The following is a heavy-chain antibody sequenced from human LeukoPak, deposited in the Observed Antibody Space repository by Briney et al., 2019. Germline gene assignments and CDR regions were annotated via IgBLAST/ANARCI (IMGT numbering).Heavy chain of an antibody. CDR3: ARQLPVLRYFDWLPYYYYYMDV. Sequence: SVKVSCKASGGTFSSYAISWVRQAPGQGLEWMGGIIPIFGTANYAQKFQGRVTITADESTSTAYMELSSLRSEDTAVYYCARQLPVLRYFDWLPYYYYYMDVWGKGTTVTVSS. CDR2: IIPIFGTA. D-gene: IGHD3-9*01. CDR1: GGTFSSYA. J-gene: IGHJ6*03. V-gene: IGHV1-69*13.